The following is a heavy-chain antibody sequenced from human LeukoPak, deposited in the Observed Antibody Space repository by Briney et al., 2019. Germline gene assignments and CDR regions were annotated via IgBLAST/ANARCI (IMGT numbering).Heavy chain of an antibody. D-gene: IGHD6-13*01. CDR2: ISGSGGST. Sequence: PGGSLRLSCAASGFTFSSYAMSWVRQAPGKGLEWVSAISGSGGSTYYADSVKGRFTISRDNAKNSLYLQMNSLRAEDTALYYCAKDHIAAAGTGEYFQHWGQGTLVTVSS. V-gene: IGHV3-23*01. CDR3: AKDHIAAAGTGEYFQH. CDR1: GFTFSSYA. J-gene: IGHJ1*01.